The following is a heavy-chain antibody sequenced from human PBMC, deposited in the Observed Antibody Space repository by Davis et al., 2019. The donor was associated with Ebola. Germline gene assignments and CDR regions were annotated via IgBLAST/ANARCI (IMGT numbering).Heavy chain of an antibody. V-gene: IGHV3-21*01. CDR1: GFTFSSYS. CDR3: ARVGGIKGDV. Sequence: GESLKIPCAASGFTFSSYSMNWVRQAPGKGLEWVSSISSSSSYIYYAESVKGRFTISRDNAKNSLYLQMNSLRAEDTAVYYCARVGGIKGDVWSQGTTVTVSS. CDR2: ISSSSSYI. D-gene: IGHD3-10*01. J-gene: IGHJ6*02.